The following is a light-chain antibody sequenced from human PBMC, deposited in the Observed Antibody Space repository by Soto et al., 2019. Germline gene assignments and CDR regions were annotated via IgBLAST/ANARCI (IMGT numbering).Light chain of an antibody. V-gene: IGKV3-20*01. Sequence: EIVFTQSPGTLSLSPGDRATLSCRASQSISSAYLAWYQQTPGQAPRLLIDGAATRATGIPDRFSGSGSGTDFTLTISRLGPEDFAVYYCQQYGSSPFTFGQGTRLEIK. CDR2: GAA. CDR1: QSISSAY. J-gene: IGKJ5*01. CDR3: QQYGSSPFT.